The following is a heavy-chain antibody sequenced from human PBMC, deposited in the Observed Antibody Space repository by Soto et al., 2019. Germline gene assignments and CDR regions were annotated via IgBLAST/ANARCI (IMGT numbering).Heavy chain of an antibody. CDR2: IYYSGST. V-gene: IGHV4-39*01. J-gene: IGHJ4*02. CDR3: ARSTGTLTPLREFDY. CDR1: GGSISSSSYY. Sequence: LSLTCVVSGGSISSSSYYWGWIRQPPGKGLEWIGSIYYSGSTYYNPSLKSRVTISVDTSKNQFSLKLSSVTAADTAVYYCARSTGTLTPLREFDYWGQGTLVTVSS. D-gene: IGHD7-27*01.